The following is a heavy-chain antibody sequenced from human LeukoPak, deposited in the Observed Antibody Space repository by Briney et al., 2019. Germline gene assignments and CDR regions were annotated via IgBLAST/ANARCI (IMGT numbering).Heavy chain of an antibody. CDR3: ARGQRPYQIVVVVAATRYWFDP. V-gene: IGHV1-8*03. J-gene: IGHJ5*02. CDR2: MNPNSGNT. Sequence: GASVKVSCKASGYTFTNYDINWVRQATGQGLEWMGWMNPNSGNTGYAQKFQGRVTITRNTSISTAYMELSSLRSEDTAVYYCARGQRPYQIVVVVAATRYWFDPWGQGTLVTVSS. D-gene: IGHD2-15*01. CDR1: GYTFTNYD.